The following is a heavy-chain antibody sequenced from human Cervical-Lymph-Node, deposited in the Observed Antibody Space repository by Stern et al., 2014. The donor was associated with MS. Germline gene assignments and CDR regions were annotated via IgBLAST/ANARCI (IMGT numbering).Heavy chain of an antibody. CDR3: ASEI. CDR2: SSTDGANT. Sequence: QMQLVQSGGGVVQPGGSLRLSCAASGFIFSNYSMHWVRQPPGEGLEKVAVSSTDGANTYFADSVKGRFNIYRDNYKNTKYLKMNSMKIEDTAIYYCASEIWGQGTMVTVSS. CDR1: GFIFSNYS. V-gene: IGHV3-30*01. J-gene: IGHJ3*02.